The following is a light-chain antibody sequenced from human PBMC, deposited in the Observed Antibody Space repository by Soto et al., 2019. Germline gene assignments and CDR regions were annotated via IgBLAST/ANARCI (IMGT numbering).Light chain of an antibody. CDR1: QSVSSN. Sequence: EIVLTHSPATLSVSPGERATLSCRASQSVSSNLAWYQQKPGQAPRLLIYGASTRATGVPARFRGSGSGTEFTLTISSLQSEDFAVYYCQQYNNWPPLTFGGGTKVEIK. CDR3: QQYNNWPPLT. V-gene: IGKV3-15*01. J-gene: IGKJ4*01. CDR2: GAS.